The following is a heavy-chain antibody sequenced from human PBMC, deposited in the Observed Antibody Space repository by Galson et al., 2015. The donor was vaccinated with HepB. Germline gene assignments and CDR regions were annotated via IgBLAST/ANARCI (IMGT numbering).Heavy chain of an antibody. CDR3: ATGRGISGPNNYCDD. CDR2: IRSKAAGGTT. Sequence: SLRLSCAASGFTFSNTWMNWVRQVPGKGLEWVGRIRSKAAGGTTDFAAPVQGRFTISRDDSKNMLYLEMNSLKSEDTAVYYCATGRGISGPNNYCDDWGQGTLVTVSS. D-gene: IGHD3-10*01. J-gene: IGHJ4*02. V-gene: IGHV3-15*01. CDR1: GFTFSNTW.